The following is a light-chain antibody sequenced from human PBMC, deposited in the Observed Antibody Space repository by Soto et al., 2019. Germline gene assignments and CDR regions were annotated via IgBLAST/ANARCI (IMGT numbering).Light chain of an antibody. CDR2: AAS. CDR1: QSISSY. V-gene: IGKV1-39*01. CDR3: QQSYSSPMYT. J-gene: IGKJ2*01. Sequence: DIQMTQSPSSLSASVGDRVTITCRASQSISSYLNWYQQKPGKAPKLLIDAASSLQSGVPSRFSGSRSGTYFTLTISSLQPEDVATYYCQQSYSSPMYTFGQGTKLEIK.